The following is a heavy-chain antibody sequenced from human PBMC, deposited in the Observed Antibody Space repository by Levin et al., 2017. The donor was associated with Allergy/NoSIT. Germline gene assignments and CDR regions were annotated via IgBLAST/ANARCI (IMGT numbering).Heavy chain of an antibody. CDR3: AAGPWYYYYGMDV. D-gene: IGHD6-13*01. CDR2: ISRSGSTI. CDR1: GFTFSSYG. V-gene: IGHV3-48*04. J-gene: IGHJ6*02. Sequence: SCAASGFTFSSYGMYWVRQAPGKGLECNSYISRSGSTIYYADSVKGRFTISMDNAKNSLYLQMNSLRAEDTAVYYCAAGPWYYYYGMDVWGQGTTVTVSS.